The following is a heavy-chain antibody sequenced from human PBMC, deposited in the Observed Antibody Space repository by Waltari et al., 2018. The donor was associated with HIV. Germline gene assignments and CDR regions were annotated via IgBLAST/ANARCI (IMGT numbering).Heavy chain of an antibody. CDR1: GFTFNNYW. V-gene: IGHV3-7*01. Sequence: EVQLVESGGGLVQPGGSLRLSCAASGFTFNNYWMSWVRQAPGKGLEWVAYIKVDGSEKYYVDSVKGRFTISRDNAKNSLYLQVNSLRAEDTAVYYCARLATVTPRTFDYWGQGTLVTVSS. D-gene: IGHD4-17*01. CDR3: ARLATVTPRTFDY. J-gene: IGHJ4*02. CDR2: IKVDGSEK.